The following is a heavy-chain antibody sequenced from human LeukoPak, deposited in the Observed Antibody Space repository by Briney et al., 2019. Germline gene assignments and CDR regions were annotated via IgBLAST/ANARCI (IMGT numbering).Heavy chain of an antibody. J-gene: IGHJ3*02. CDR1: GYSFTTSW. CDR3: ARLARIAVAGTLIWGAFHI. D-gene: IGHD6-19*01. Sequence: GESLKISCKGSGYSFTTSWIGWVRQMPGKGLEWMGIIYPGDSDTRYSPSFQGHVTISADKSISTAYLQWSSLKASDTAMYYRARLARIAVAGTLIWGAFHIWGRGTMVTVSS. CDR2: IYPGDSDT. V-gene: IGHV5-51*01.